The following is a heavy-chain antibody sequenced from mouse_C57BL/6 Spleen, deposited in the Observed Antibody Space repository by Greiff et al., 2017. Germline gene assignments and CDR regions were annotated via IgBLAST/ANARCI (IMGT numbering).Heavy chain of an antibody. CDR1: GYTFTDYY. Sequence: VQLQQSGPVLVKPGASVKMSCKASGYTFTDYYMNWVKQSHGKSLEWIGVINPYNGGASYNQKFKGKATLTVDKSSSTAYMGLNSLTSEDSAVYYCARCYGNYERYAMDYWGQGTSVTVSS. J-gene: IGHJ4*01. D-gene: IGHD2-1*01. CDR2: INPYNGGA. V-gene: IGHV1-19*01. CDR3: ARCYGNYERYAMDY.